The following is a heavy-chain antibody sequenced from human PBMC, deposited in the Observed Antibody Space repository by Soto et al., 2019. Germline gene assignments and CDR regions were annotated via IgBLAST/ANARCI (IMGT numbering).Heavy chain of an antibody. D-gene: IGHD4-4*01. Sequence: QVPLVQSGAEVKMPGASVKLSCKASGYTYTGYGVDWVRQAPGQRLEWMGWINGGNGDTKVSQKFQDRVTLTRDTSATTVYMELSSLTSEDTAVYYCARDWGNGYSYNWFDPWGQGSLVTVSS. CDR1: GYTYTGYG. CDR2: INGGNGDT. CDR3: ARDWGNGYSYNWFDP. V-gene: IGHV1-3*01. J-gene: IGHJ5*02.